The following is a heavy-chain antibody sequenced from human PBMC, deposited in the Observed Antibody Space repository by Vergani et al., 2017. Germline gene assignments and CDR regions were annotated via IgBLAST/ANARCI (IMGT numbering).Heavy chain of an antibody. D-gene: IGHD3-16*02. CDR3: ASSLMITFGGVIATHFDY. Sequence: QLQLQESGPGLVKRPETLSLTCTVSRGSTTSSSYYWGWIRQPPVKGLERIGSIYYSGSTSYNPSLKSRVTISVDTSKNQFSLKLSSVTAADTAVYYCASSLMITFGGVIATHFDYWGQGTLVTVSS. CDR1: RGSTTSSSYY. J-gene: IGHJ4*02. CDR2: IYYSGST. V-gene: IGHV4-39*07.